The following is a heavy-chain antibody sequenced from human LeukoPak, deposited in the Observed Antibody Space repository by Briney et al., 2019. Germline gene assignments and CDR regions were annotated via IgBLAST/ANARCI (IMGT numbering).Heavy chain of an antibody. D-gene: IGHD6-19*01. V-gene: IGHV1-2*04. CDR2: INPDSDVT. J-gene: IGHJ6*02. CDR1: GGTFSSYA. Sequence: GASVKVSCKASGGTFSSYAISWVRQAPGHGLEWMGWINPDSDVTSYAQKFQGWVTMTRDTSISTAYMELSRLRSDDTAVYYCARAMRAGQWLVRDYYYYYGMDVWGQGTTVTVSS. CDR3: ARAMRAGQWLVRDYYYYYGMDV.